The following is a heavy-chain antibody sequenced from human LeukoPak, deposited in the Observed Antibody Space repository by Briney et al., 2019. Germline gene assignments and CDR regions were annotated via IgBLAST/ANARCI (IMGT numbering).Heavy chain of an antibody. D-gene: IGHD6-13*01. Sequence: SETLSLTCTVSGGSISSGNYYWSWIRQPAGKGLEWIGRIYTSGSTNYNPSLKSRVTISLDTSRNQFSLELTSVTAADTAVYYCARVGRSSWYIYFDYWGQGTLVTVSS. CDR2: IYTSGST. CDR1: GGSISSGNYY. V-gene: IGHV4-61*02. CDR3: ARVGRSSWYIYFDY. J-gene: IGHJ4*02.